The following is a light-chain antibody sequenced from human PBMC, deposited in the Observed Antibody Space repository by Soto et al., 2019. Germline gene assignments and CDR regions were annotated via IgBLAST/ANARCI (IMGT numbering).Light chain of an antibody. Sequence: EIVMTQSPATLSVSPGERATLSCRSSQSVSSNLAWYQQKPGQAPTLLIFGASARATGIPARFSGSGSGTEFTLTISSLQSEDFAVYYCQHYNNWPFTFGQGTNVDIK. CDR3: QHYNNWPFT. J-gene: IGKJ2*01. CDR1: QSVSSN. CDR2: GAS. V-gene: IGKV3-15*01.